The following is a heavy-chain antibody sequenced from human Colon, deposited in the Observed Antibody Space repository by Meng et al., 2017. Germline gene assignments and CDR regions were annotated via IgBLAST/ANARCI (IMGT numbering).Heavy chain of an antibody. J-gene: IGHJ5*02. V-gene: IGHV4-31*03. CDR1: GAPFTSGGYY. CDR3: ARDGPGKRLSS. CDR2: IYYTGSS. Sequence: LTESGARLGKPSQTLSLTCTVSGAPFTSGGYYGTWIRQRPGKCLEWIGYIYYTGSSYYNPSLKSRLTISVDRSKSLFSLNLTSVTAADTAVYFCARDGPGKRLSSWGPGKLVTVSS.